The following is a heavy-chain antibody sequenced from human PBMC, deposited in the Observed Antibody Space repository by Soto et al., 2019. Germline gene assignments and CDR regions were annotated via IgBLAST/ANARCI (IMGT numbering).Heavy chain of an antibody. D-gene: IGHD6-6*01. CDR2: INPNSGGT. CDR1: GGTFSSYA. Sequence: GASVKVSCKASGGTFSSYAISWVRQAPGQGLEWMGWINPNSGGTNYAQKFQGRVTMTRDTSISTAYMELSRLRSDDTAVYYCARVIRAARPSGYYYYYGMDVWGQGTTVTVSS. V-gene: IGHV1-2*02. CDR3: ARVIRAARPSGYYYYYGMDV. J-gene: IGHJ6*02.